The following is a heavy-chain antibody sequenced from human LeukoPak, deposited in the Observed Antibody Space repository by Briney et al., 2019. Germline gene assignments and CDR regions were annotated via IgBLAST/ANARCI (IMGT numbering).Heavy chain of an antibody. J-gene: IGHJ4*02. CDR2: INTDGNIT. V-gene: IGHV3-74*01. D-gene: IGHD2-2*01. Sequence: GGSLRLSCAAYGFTLSNFWMHWVRQAPGRGPVWVSRINTDGNITTYADSVKGRFTISRDNAKNALHLQMNTLRAEDTAVYYCARELSGTSSRHFDYWGQGTLVTVSS. CDR1: GFTLSNFW. CDR3: ARELSGTSSRHFDY.